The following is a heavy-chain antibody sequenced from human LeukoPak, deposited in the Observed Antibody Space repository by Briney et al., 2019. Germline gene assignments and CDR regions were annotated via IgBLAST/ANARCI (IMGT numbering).Heavy chain of an antibody. Sequence: GESLKISCKGSGYSFTSYWIGWVRQMPGKGLEWMGITYPGDSDTSYRPSFQGQVTISADKSISTAYLQWSSLKASATAMYYCARHFGYYCSSTSCYTSAIDYWGQGTLVTVSS. V-gene: IGHV5-51*01. CDR1: GYSFTSYW. CDR2: TYPGDSDT. D-gene: IGHD2-2*02. J-gene: IGHJ4*02. CDR3: ARHFGYYCSSTSCYTSAIDY.